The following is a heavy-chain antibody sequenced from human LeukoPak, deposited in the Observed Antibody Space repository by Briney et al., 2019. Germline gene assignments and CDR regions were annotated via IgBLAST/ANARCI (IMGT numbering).Heavy chain of an antibody. Sequence: SETLSLTCTVSGGSISSNSYYWGWIRQPPGKGLEGIGSIYYSGNTYYNPSLKIRITISVYTSKNQFSLKLLTATAAHTSLCSCARVIAQTVAGTWFDPWGLGPVVSV. J-gene: IGHJ5*02. CDR2: IYYSGNT. V-gene: IGHV4-39*01. CDR1: GGSISSNSYY. CDR3: ARVIAQTVAGTWFDP. D-gene: IGHD6-19*01.